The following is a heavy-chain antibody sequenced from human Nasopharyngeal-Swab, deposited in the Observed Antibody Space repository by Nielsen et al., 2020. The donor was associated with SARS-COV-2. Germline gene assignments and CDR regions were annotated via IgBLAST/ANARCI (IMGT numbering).Heavy chain of an antibody. J-gene: IGHJ4*02. CDR1: GFSFSSYA. D-gene: IGHD5-18*01. Sequence: GESLKISCAASGFSFSSYALTWVRQAPGKGLEWVSAVSGSGGYTEYPDSVKGRFTISRDNSKNTLYLQMNSLRAEDTAIYYCARDSWIQQWSLIDYWGQGTLVTVSS. CDR3: ARDSWIQQWSLIDY. CDR2: VSGSGGYT. V-gene: IGHV3-23*01.